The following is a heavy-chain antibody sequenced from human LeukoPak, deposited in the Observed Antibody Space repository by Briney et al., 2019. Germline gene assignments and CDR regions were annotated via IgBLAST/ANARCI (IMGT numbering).Heavy chain of an antibody. CDR1: GDSISSSSSY. D-gene: IGHD6-13*01. Sequence: PSETLSLTCSVSGDSISSSSSYWGWIRQPPGKGLEWIGSIYYSGSTYYNTSLKSRVTISVDTSKNQFSLKLSSVTAADTAVYYCARVSLDYFDYWGQGTLVTVSS. J-gene: IGHJ4*02. CDR2: IYYSGST. V-gene: IGHV4-39*07. CDR3: ARVSLDYFDY.